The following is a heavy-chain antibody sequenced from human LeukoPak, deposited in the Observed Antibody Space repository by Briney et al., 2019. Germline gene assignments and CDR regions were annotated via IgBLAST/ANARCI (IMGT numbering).Heavy chain of an antibody. D-gene: IGHD3/OR15-3a*01. J-gene: IGHJ4*02. CDR2: IYSGGST. CDR3: TTDFSTGY. Sequence: GGSLRLSCAASGFTVSTNYMSWVRQAPGKGLEWVSVIYSGGSTYSADSVKGRFTISRDNSKNTLYLQMNSLKTEDTAMYYCTTDFSTGYWGQGTLVTVSS. V-gene: IGHV3-66*01. CDR1: GFTVSTNY.